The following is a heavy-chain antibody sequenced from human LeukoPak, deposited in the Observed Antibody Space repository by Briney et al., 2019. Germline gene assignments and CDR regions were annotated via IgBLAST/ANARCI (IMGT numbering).Heavy chain of an antibody. J-gene: IGHJ6*02. V-gene: IGHV1-2*02. D-gene: IGHD3-3*01. CDR3: ARGGGLRLLEYSSEPGMDV. CDR2: INPNSGGT. CDR1: GYTFTGYY. Sequence: ASVKVSCKASGYTFTGYYMHWVRQAPGQGLEWMGWINPNSGGTNYAQKFQGRVTMTRDTSISTAYMELSRLRSDDTAVYYCARGGGLRLLEYSSEPGMDVWGQGTTVTVSS.